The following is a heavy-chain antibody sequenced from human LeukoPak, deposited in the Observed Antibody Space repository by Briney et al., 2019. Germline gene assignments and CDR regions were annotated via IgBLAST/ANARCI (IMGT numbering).Heavy chain of an antibody. CDR1: GGTFSSYA. Sequence: ASVKVSCKASGGTFSSYAISWVRQAPGQGLEWMGWISAYNGNTNYAQKLQGRVTMTTDTSTSTAYMELRSLRSDDTAVYYCARGGSAKCCSSTSCDRAGLDYWGQGTLVTVSS. D-gene: IGHD2-2*01. J-gene: IGHJ4*02. CDR3: ARGGSAKCCSSTSCDRAGLDY. V-gene: IGHV1-18*01. CDR2: ISAYNGNT.